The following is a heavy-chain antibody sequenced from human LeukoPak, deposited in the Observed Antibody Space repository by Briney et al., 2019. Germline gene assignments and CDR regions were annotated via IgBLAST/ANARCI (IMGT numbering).Heavy chain of an antibody. D-gene: IGHD6-13*01. J-gene: IGHJ6*03. Sequence: PSETLSLTCTVSGGSISSYYWSWIRQPPGKGLEWIGYIYYSGSTNYNPSLKSQVTISVDTSKNQFSLKLSSVTAADTAVYYCARLSAAAQTYYYYMDVWGKGTTVTVSS. CDR2: IYYSGST. V-gene: IGHV4-59*01. CDR1: GGSISSYY. CDR3: ARLSAAAQTYYYYMDV.